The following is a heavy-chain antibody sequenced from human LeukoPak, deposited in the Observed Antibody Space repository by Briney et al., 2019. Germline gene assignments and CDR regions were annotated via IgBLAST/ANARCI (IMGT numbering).Heavy chain of an antibody. CDR3: ARDGRAVTSNMDAFDI. D-gene: IGHD6-19*01. Sequence: QPSETLSLTCNVSGGSISGYHWTWVRQPPGKGLEWVSVIYSGGTIYYADSVKGRFTISRDNSKNTLFLQMNSLRVEDTAVYYCARDGRAVTSNMDAFDIWGQGTMVTVSS. CDR1: GGSISGYH. CDR2: IYSGGTI. J-gene: IGHJ3*02. V-gene: IGHV3-53*01.